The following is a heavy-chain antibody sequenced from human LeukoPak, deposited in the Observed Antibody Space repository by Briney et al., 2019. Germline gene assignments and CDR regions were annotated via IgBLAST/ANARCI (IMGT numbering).Heavy chain of an antibody. D-gene: IGHD3-22*01. Sequence: SETLSLTCAVSGGSISSGGYSWSWIRQPPGKGLEWIGYIYHSGSTYYNPSLKSRVTISVDRSKNQFSLKLSSVTAADTAVYYCARASYDSSGYYYRWGAFDIWGQGTMVTVSS. CDR2: IYHSGST. V-gene: IGHV4-30-2*01. CDR1: GGSISSGGYS. J-gene: IGHJ3*02. CDR3: ARASYDSSGYYYRWGAFDI.